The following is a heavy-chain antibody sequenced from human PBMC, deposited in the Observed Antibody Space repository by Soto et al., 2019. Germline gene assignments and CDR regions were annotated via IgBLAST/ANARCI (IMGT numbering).Heavy chain of an antibody. CDR2: INPNSGGT. D-gene: IGHD3-9*01. Sequence: ASVKVSCKASGYTFTGYYMHWVRQAPGQGLEWMGWINPNSGGTNYAQKFQGRVTMTRDTSISTAYMELSRLRSDDTAVYYCARVHQPRYYDILTGYSTYYYYCGMDVWGQGTTVTVSS. CDR1: GYTFTGYY. CDR3: ARVHQPRYYDILTGYSTYYYYCGMDV. V-gene: IGHV1-2*02. J-gene: IGHJ6*02.